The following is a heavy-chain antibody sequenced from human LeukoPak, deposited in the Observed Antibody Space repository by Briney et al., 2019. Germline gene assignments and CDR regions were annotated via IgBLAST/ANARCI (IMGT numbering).Heavy chain of an antibody. Sequence: ASVKVSCKASGYTFTSYDINWGRQATGQGLEWMGWMNPNSGNTGYAQKFQGRVTITRNTSISTAYMELSSLRSEDTAVYYCARGRGLTTVTHYYYYYYMDVWGKGTTVTVSS. D-gene: IGHD4-17*01. CDR2: MNPNSGNT. V-gene: IGHV1-8*03. J-gene: IGHJ6*03. CDR3: ARGRGLTTVTHYYYYYYMDV. CDR1: GYTFTSYD.